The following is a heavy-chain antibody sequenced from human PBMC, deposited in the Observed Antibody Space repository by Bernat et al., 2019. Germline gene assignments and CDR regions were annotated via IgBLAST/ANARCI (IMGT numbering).Heavy chain of an antibody. J-gene: IGHJ4*02. CDR2: ISYDGSNK. D-gene: IGHD3-10*01. CDR1: GFTFSSYG. CDR3: AKDQGRGRHHLYGSGSYLDY. V-gene: IGHV3-30*18. Sequence: VQLVESGGGVVQPGRSLRLSCAASGFTFSSYGMHWVRQAPGKGLEWVAVISYDGSNKYYADSVKGRFTISRDNSKNTLYLQMNSLRAEDTAVYYCAKDQGRGRHHLYGSGSYLDYWGQGTLVTVSS.